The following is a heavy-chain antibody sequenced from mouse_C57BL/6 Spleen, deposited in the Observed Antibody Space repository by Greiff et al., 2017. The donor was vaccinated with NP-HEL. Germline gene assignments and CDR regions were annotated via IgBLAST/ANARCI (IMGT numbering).Heavy chain of an antibody. J-gene: IGHJ3*01. CDR1: GFTFSDYG. D-gene: IGHD1-1*01. CDR2: ISSGSSTI. V-gene: IGHV5-17*01. Sequence: EVHLVESGGGLVKPGGSLKLSCAASGFTFSDYGMHWVRQAPEKGLEWVAYISSGSSTIYYADTVKGRFTISRDNAKNTLFLQMTSLRSEDTAMYYCASPVVATRGFAYWGQGTLVTVSA. CDR3: ASPVVATRGFAY.